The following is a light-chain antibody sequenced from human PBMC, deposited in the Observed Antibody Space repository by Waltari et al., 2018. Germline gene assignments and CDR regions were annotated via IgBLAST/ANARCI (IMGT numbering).Light chain of an antibody. Sequence: DVGLTQSPLSLPVTLGQPAPISCRSSQSLVYTDGSSYLNWFHQRPGQAPRRLIYKVSNRDSGVPDRFSGSGSGTDFTLMISSVEADDVGVYFCMQATHWPVTFGQGTRLEIK. V-gene: IGKV2-30*01. CDR1: QSLVYTDGSSY. CDR2: KVS. J-gene: IGKJ5*01. CDR3: MQATHWPVT.